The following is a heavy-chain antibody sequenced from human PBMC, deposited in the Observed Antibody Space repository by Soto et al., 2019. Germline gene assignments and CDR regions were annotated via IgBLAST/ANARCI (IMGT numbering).Heavy chain of an antibody. CDR2: ISAYNGNT. Sequence: QVQLVQSGAEVKKPGASVKVSCKTSGYTFSNFGISWVRQAPGQGLEWMGWISAYNGNTNYAQKFQGRVTMNTDTSKSTAYMEGWTLRFDERALQYNARGGTPIDYSGQGTLVTVAT. J-gene: IGHJ4*02. V-gene: IGHV1-18*01. CDR3: ARGGTPIDY. D-gene: IGHD3-16*01. CDR1: GYTFSNFG.